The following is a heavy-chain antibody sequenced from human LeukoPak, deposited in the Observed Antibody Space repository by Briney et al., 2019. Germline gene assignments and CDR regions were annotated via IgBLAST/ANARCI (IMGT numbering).Heavy chain of an antibody. Sequence: PSETLSLTCTVSGASITDAYWSWLRQPPGKGLEWIGYIYYRGGTNYSPSLKSRVAISLDTSKNQFALSLSSVTAADTAVYYCAKVKGGYFYALDYWGQGTLVTVHS. CDR2: IYYRGGT. J-gene: IGHJ4*02. CDR1: GASITDAY. D-gene: IGHD5-12*01. CDR3: AKVKGGYFYALDY. V-gene: IGHV4-59*03.